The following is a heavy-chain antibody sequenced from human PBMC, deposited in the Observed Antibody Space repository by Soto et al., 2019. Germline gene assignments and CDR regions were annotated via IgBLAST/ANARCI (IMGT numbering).Heavy chain of an antibody. CDR2: IYWDDDK. V-gene: IGHV2-5*02. J-gene: IGHJ4*02. CDR3: AHSLAARPSVRDFDY. D-gene: IGHD6-6*01. Sequence: QITLKESGPTLVKPTQTLTLTCTFSGFSLSTSGVGVGWIRQPPGKALEWLALIYWDDDKRYSPSLKSRLTITKDTSNNQVVLTMTNMDPVDTATYYCAHSLAARPSVRDFDYWGQGTLVTVSS. CDR1: GFSLSTSGVG.